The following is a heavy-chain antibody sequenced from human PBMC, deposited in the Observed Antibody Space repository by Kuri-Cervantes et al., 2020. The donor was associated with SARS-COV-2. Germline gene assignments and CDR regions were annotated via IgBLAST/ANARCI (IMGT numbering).Heavy chain of an antibody. Sequence: LSLTCAASGFTFSSYWMHWVRQAPGKGLVWVSRINSDGSSTSYADSVRGRFTISRDNAKNSLYLQMNSLRAEDTALYHCATYDSSGSDYYYYMDVWGKGTTVTVSS. CDR3: ATYDSSGSDYYYYMDV. CDR2: INSDGSST. J-gene: IGHJ6*03. CDR1: GFTFSSYW. V-gene: IGHV3-74*01. D-gene: IGHD3-22*01.